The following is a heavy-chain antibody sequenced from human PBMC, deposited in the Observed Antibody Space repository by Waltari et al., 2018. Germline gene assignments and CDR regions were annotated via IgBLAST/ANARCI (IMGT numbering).Heavy chain of an antibody. CDR3: ARGNGGYSD. CDR2: VYHGGSA. J-gene: IGHJ4*02. CDR1: GGSFSGYY. D-gene: IGHD1-26*01. V-gene: IGHV4-34*02. Sequence: QVQLQQWGAGLLKPSETLSLTCGVSGGSFSGYYWGWIRQPPGKGLEWIGEVYHGGSATYHPSLKSRVTMSVDTSSNQFSLKMISVTAADTAVYYCARGNGGYSDWGPGALVAVSS.